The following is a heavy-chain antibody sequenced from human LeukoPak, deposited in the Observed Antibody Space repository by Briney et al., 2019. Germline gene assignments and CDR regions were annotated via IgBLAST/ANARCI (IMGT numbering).Heavy chain of an antibody. V-gene: IGHV3-23*01. D-gene: IGHD2-15*01. J-gene: IGHJ4*02. CDR3: AKVTSGGSCYQSDY. Sequence: GGSLRLSCAASGFTFSSYAMNWVRQAPGKGLEWVSGISDRGGTTYYADSVEGRFTISRDNPKNTLYLQMNNLRAEDTAVYYCAKVTSGGSCYQSDYWGQGTLVTVSS. CDR2: ISDRGGTT. CDR1: GFTFSSYA.